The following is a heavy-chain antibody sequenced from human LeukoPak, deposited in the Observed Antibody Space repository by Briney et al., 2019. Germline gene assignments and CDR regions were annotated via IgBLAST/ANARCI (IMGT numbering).Heavy chain of an antibody. CDR1: GFTFSSYA. CDR3: ARDLGAFLDY. V-gene: IGHV3-64*01. CDR2: ISSNGGST. D-gene: IGHD4/OR15-4a*01. J-gene: IGHJ4*02. Sequence: GGSLRLSCAASGFTFSSYAMHWVRQAPGKGLEYVSAISSNGGSTYYANSVKGRFTISRDNSKNTLYLQMNSLRAEDTAVYYCARDLGAFLDYWGQGTLVTVSS.